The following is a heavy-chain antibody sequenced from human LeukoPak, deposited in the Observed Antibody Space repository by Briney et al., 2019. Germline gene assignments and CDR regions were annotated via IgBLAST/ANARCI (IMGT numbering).Heavy chain of an antibody. CDR2: ISAYNGNT. CDR1: GYTFTSYG. J-gene: IGHJ5*02. Sequence: ASVTVSCKASGYTFTSYGIRWVRQAPGQGLEWMGWISAYNGNTNYAQKLQGRVTMTTDTSTSTAYMELRSLRSDDTAVYYCARDILGYCSSTSCYTRFDPWGQGTLVTVS. CDR3: ARDILGYCSSTSCYTRFDP. D-gene: IGHD2-2*02. V-gene: IGHV1-18*01.